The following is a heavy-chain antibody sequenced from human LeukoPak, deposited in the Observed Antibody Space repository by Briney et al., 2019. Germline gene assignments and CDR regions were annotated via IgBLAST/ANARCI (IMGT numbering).Heavy chain of an antibody. Sequence: SETLSLTCTVSGGSISSYYWSWIRQPPGKGLEWIGYIYYSGSTNYNPSLKSRVTISVDTSKNQFSLKLSSVTAADTAVYYCARERRWEPLDYWGQGTLVTVSS. D-gene: IGHD1-26*01. V-gene: IGHV4-59*01. CDR1: GGSISSYY. CDR2: IYYSGST. CDR3: ARERRWEPLDY. J-gene: IGHJ4*02.